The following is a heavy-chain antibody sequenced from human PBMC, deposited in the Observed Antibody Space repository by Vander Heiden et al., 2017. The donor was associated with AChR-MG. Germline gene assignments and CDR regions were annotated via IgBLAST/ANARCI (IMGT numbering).Heavy chain of an antibody. CDR1: GFTFSSYG. CDR3: AKEGGPYWYFDL. CDR2: ISYDGSNK. V-gene: IGHV3-30*18. J-gene: IGHJ2*01. Sequence: QVQLVESGVGVVPPGRSLRLSCAAHGFTFSSYGMHWVRQAPGKGLEWVAVISYDGSNKYYADSVKGRFTISRDNSKNTLYLQMNSLRAEDTAVYYCAKEGGPYWYFDLWGRGTLVTVSS. D-gene: IGHD3-16*01.